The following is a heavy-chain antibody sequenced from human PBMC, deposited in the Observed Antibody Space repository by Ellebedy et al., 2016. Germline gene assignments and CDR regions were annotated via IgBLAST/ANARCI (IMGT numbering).Heavy chain of an antibody. D-gene: IGHD4-23*01. J-gene: IGHJ4*02. Sequence: SETLSLTXNVSGGSISSGGCYWNWIRQYPGKGLEWIGYIYYSGSTHYNPSLKSRVSISVDTSKNQFSLKLNSVTAADTAVYYCARVGHYSGKEYFDYWGQGTLVPVSS. CDR2: IYYSGST. CDR1: GGSISSGGCY. V-gene: IGHV4-31*03. CDR3: ARVGHYSGKEYFDY.